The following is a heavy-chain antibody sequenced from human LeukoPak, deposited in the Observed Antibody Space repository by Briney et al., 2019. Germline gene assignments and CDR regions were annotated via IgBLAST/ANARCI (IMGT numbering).Heavy chain of an antibody. Sequence: SETLSLTCTVSDGSISTGGHYWTWIRRHAGRGLEWLGFIYYSGRTYYNPSLKSRPTISVDTSKNQFSLKLSSVTAADTAVYYGARAWGGGQPLAGFHFEYWGQGTQVTVSS. CDR3: ARAWGGGQPLAGFHFEY. V-gene: IGHV4-31*03. CDR2: IYYSGRT. D-gene: IGHD3-16*01. CDR1: DGSISTGGHY. J-gene: IGHJ4*02.